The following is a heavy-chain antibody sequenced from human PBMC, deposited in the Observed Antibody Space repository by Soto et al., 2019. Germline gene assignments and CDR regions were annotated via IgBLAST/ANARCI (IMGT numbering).Heavy chain of an antibody. V-gene: IGHV3-11*05. Sequence: QVQLVESGGGLVKPGGSLRLSCAASGFTFSDYYMSWIRQAPGKGLEWVSYISSSSSYTNYADSVKGRFTISRDNAKNSLYLQMTSLRAEDTAVYYCARDSVGYCSGGSCYDPGFDYWGQGTLVTVSS. J-gene: IGHJ4*02. D-gene: IGHD2-15*01. CDR3: ARDSVGYCSGGSCYDPGFDY. CDR2: ISSSSSYT. CDR1: GFTFSDYY.